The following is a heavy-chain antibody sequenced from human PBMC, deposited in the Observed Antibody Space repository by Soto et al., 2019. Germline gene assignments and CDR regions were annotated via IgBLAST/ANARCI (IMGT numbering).Heavy chain of an antibody. J-gene: IGHJ4*02. D-gene: IGHD3-3*01. CDR1: GFTFSDAW. V-gene: IGHV3-15*07. CDR3: DSDQGAITTCGVVVPFFDY. CDR2: IKSKSVGGAI. Sequence: EVQLVESGGGLVKPGGSLRVSCAASGFTFSDAWMNWVRQAPGRGLEWVGRIKSKSVGGAIEYAAPVRGRFTISRDDSKDTMCLQMDSLRTEDTAVYFCDSDQGAITTCGVVVPFFDYWGLGTRVTVSS.